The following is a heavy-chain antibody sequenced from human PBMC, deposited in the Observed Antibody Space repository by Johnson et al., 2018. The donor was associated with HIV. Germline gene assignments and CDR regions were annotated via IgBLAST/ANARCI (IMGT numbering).Heavy chain of an antibody. Sequence: VQLVESGGGLVQPGGSLRLSCAASGFTVSSNYMSWVRQAPGKGLEWVANIKQDGSEKYYVDSVKGRFTISRDNAKNSLYLQMNSLKTEDTAVYYCTTDLHWGRPIWGQGTMVTVSS. J-gene: IGHJ3*02. D-gene: IGHD7-27*01. V-gene: IGHV3-7*03. CDR3: TTDLHWGRPI. CDR1: GFTVSSNY. CDR2: IKQDGSEK.